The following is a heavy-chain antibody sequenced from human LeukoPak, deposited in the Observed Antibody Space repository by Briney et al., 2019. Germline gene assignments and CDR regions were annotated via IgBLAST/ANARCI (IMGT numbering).Heavy chain of an antibody. CDR1: GFTVSSNY. Sequence: GGSLRLSCAASGFTVSSNYMSWVRQAPVKGLEWVAVISYDGSNKYYADSVKGRFTISRDNSKNTLYLQMNSLRAEDTAVYYCARVYHADTAMVDSYYYGMDVWGQGTTVTVSS. CDR2: ISYDGSNK. CDR3: ARVYHADTAMVDSYYYGMDV. D-gene: IGHD5-18*01. J-gene: IGHJ6*02. V-gene: IGHV3-30-3*01.